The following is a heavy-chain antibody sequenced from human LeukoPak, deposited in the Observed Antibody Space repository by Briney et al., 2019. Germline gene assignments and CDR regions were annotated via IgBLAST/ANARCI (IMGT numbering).Heavy chain of an antibody. CDR3: ARDGTAAGLYFDL. CDR2: VKQDGGEK. Sequence: GGSLRLSCAVSGFTFSSYWMNWVRQAPGKGLEWVASVKQDGGEKSYVDSVKGRFTISRDNAKNSLYLQMSSLRAEDTAVYYCARDGTAAGLYFDLWGQGTLVTVSS. CDR1: GFTFSSYW. V-gene: IGHV3-7*01. D-gene: IGHD6-13*01. J-gene: IGHJ4*01.